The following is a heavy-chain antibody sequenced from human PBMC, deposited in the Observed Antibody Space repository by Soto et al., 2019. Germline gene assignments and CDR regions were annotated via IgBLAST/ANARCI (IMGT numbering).Heavy chain of an antibody. CDR2: ISAGAVAT. Sequence: SLRLSCAASGFTFSSYAMSWVRQAPGKGLEWVSAISAGAVATNYADSVKGRFTISRDNSKNTLYLQMNSLRAEDTAVYYCAKGRESSGSYRPFDYWGQGALVTVSS. V-gene: IGHV3-23*01. J-gene: IGHJ4*02. D-gene: IGHD3-22*01. CDR3: AKGRESSGSYRPFDY. CDR1: GFTFSSYA.